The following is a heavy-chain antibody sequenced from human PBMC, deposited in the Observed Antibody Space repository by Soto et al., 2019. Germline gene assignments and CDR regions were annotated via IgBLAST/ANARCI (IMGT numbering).Heavy chain of an antibody. CDR2: IYYSGST. CDR1: GGSISGADYY. V-gene: IGHV4-30-4*01. D-gene: IGHD5-18*01. Sequence: QVHLQESGPGLVKPSQTLSLTCTVSGGSISGADYYWSWVRQPPGKGLEWIGYIYYSGSTYYNPSLKSRVTISVDTSKNQFSLKLRSVTAADTAVYYCAGGHSYGTGVDFDYWGQGTLVTVSS. J-gene: IGHJ4*02. CDR3: AGGHSYGTGVDFDY.